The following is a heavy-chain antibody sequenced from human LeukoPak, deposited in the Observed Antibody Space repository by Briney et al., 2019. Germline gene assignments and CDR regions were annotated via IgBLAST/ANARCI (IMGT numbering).Heavy chain of an antibody. J-gene: IGHJ4*02. CDR3: ARDLTNPNYYDIDDY. CDR1: EFTFSSYS. D-gene: IGHD3-22*01. V-gene: IGHV3-48*04. Sequence: GGSLRLSRAASEFTFSSYSMNWVRQAPGKGLEWVSYISSSSSTIYYADSVKGRFTISRDNAKNSLYLQMNSLRAEDTAVYYCARDLTNPNYYDIDDYWGQGTLVTVSS. CDR2: ISSSSSTI.